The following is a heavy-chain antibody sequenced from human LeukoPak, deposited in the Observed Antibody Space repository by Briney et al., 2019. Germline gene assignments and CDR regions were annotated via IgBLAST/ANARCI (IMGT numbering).Heavy chain of an antibody. CDR3: ARSNIAVAGTLDY. CDR2: INPNSGGT. CDR1: GYTFTGYY. J-gene: IGHJ4*02. Sequence: GASVKVSCKASGYTFTGYYMHWVRQAPGQGLEWMGWINPNSGGTNYAQKFQGRVTMTRDTSISTAYMELSGLRSDDTAVYYCARSNIAVAGTLDYWGQGTLVTVSS. D-gene: IGHD6-19*01. V-gene: IGHV1-2*02.